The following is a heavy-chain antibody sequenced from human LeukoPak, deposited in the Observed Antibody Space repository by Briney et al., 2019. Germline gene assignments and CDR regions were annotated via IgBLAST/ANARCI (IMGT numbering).Heavy chain of an antibody. D-gene: IGHD1-26*01. CDR1: GGSISSSSYY. CDR2: IYYSGST. Sequence: SETLSLPCTVSGGSISSSSYYWGWIRQPPGKGLEWIGSIYYSGSTYYNPSLKSRVTISVDTSKNQFSLKLSSVTAADTVVYYCARRGSGSYYNWFDPWGQGTLVTVSS. J-gene: IGHJ5*02. CDR3: ARRGSGSYYNWFDP. V-gene: IGHV4-39*01.